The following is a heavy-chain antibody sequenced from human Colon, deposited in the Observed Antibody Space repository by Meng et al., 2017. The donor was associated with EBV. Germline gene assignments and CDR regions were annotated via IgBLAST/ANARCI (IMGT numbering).Heavy chain of an antibody. CDR2: ISKMGDGI. D-gene: IGHD6-25*01. J-gene: IGHJ4*02. V-gene: IGHV3-11*01. Sequence: LVESGGGFGKPGGSLSLSCAASGFNFNDYYMTWIRQAPGKGLEWVAFISKMGDGISYAESVRGRFTISRDSATHSLYLQMNSLRAEDTAVYYCARDLGGPRDYWGQGTLVTVSS. CDR3: ARDLGGPRDY. CDR1: GFNFNDYY.